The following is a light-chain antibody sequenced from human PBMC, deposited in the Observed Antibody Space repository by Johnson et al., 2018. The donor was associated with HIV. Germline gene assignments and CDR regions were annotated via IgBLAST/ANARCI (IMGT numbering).Light chain of an antibody. J-gene: IGLJ1*01. CDR1: SCDIGNNY. CDR2: ENN. V-gene: IGLV1-51*02. CDR3: GTWDSSLSAYV. Sequence: QSVLTQPPSVSAAPGQKVTISCSGSSCDIGNNYVSWYQQLPGTAPKVLIYENNKRPSGIPDRFSGSKSGTSATLGIAGLQTGDEADYYCGTWDSSLSAYVFGTGTKVTVL.